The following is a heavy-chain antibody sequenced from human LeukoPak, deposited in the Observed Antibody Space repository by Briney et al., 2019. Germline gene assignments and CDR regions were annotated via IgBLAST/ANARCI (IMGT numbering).Heavy chain of an antibody. V-gene: IGHV3-21*01. CDR1: GFTFSSYS. Sequence: GGSLRLSCAASGFTFSSYSMNWVRQAPGKGLEWVSSISSSSSYIYYADSVKGRFTISRDNAKNSLYLQMNSLRAEDTAVYYCARRKGSYYYYYMDVWGKGTTVTISS. CDR3: ARRKGSYYYYYMDV. J-gene: IGHJ6*03. CDR2: ISSSSSYI.